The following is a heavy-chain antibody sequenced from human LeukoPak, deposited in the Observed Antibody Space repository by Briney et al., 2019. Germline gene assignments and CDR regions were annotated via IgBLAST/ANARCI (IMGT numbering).Heavy chain of an antibody. J-gene: IGHJ4*02. D-gene: IGHD3-10*01. V-gene: IGHV3-23*01. CDR2: ISGSGGST. Sequence: PGGSLRLSCAASGFTFSSYAMNWARQAPGKGLEWVSAISGSGGSTYYVDSVKGRFTISRDNSKNTLYLQMNSLRAEDTAVYYCVKDQRDYYGSGSPRDYFDYWGQGTLVTVSS. CDR3: VKDQRDYYGSGSPRDYFDY. CDR1: GFTFSSYA.